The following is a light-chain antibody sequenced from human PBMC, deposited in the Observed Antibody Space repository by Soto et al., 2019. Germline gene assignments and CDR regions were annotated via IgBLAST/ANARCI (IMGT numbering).Light chain of an antibody. Sequence: EIVMTQSPATLSVFPGERATLSCGASQSVVSNLAWYQQRPGQAPRLLLYGVSIRATGIPARFSGSGSRTEFTLTISSLQSEDFAVYDCQQYNNRPPWTFGQGTKVESK. CDR1: QSVVSN. J-gene: IGKJ1*01. CDR2: GVS. CDR3: QQYNNRPPWT. V-gene: IGKV3-15*01.